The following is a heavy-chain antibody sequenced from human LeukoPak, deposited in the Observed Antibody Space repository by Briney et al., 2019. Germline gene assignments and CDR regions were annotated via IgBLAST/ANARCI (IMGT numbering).Heavy chain of an antibody. CDR1: GYTFTGYY. Sequence: ASVKVSCKASGYTFTGYYMHWVRQAPGQGLEWMGIINPSGGSTSYAQKFQGRVTMTRDTSTSTVYMELSSLRSEDTAVYYCARGGVAVAGTFYYFDYWGQGTLVTVSS. V-gene: IGHV1-46*01. D-gene: IGHD6-19*01. J-gene: IGHJ4*02. CDR3: ARGGVAVAGTFYYFDY. CDR2: INPSGGST.